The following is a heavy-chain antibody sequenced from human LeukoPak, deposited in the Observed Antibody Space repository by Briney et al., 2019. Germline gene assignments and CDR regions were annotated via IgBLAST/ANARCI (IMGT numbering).Heavy chain of an antibody. V-gene: IGHV3-23*01. Sequence: LSLTCGVYGGLFSGYYWTWVRQAPGKGLEWVSAISGSGGSTYYADSVKGRFTISRDNSKNTLYLQMNSLRAEDTAVYYCARVPGAMDVWGKGTTVTVSS. CDR1: GGLFSGYY. J-gene: IGHJ6*03. CDR3: ARVPGAMDV. CDR2: ISGSGGST. D-gene: IGHD3-10*01.